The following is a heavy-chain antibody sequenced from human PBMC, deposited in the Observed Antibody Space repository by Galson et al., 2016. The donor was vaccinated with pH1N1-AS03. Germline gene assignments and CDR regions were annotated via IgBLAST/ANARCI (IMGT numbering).Heavy chain of an antibody. CDR2: IDWADDK. D-gene: IGHD4-17*01. CDR3: ARMRDYGDLRDAFDI. CDR1: GFSLSTSGMC. J-gene: IGHJ3*02. V-gene: IGHV2-70*11. Sequence: PALVKPTQTLTLTCTFSGFSLSTSGMCVSWIRQPPGKALEWLARIDWADDKYYRTSLKHRLTISKDTPKNQVVLTLTNMDPVDTATYYCARMRDYGDLRDAFDIWGQGTMVTVSS.